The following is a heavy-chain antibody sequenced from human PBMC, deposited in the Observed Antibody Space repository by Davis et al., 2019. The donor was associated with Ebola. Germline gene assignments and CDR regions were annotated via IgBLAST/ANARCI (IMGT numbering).Heavy chain of an antibody. Sequence: GESLKISCAASGFTFSSYSMNWVRQAPGKGLEWVSYISSSSSTIYYADSVKGRFTISRDNAKNSLYLQMNSLRAEDTAVYYCARAPDRVDYWGQGTLVTVSS. J-gene: IGHJ4*02. CDR1: GFTFSSYS. CDR2: ISSSSSTI. V-gene: IGHV3-48*04. D-gene: IGHD1-14*01. CDR3: ARAPDRVDY.